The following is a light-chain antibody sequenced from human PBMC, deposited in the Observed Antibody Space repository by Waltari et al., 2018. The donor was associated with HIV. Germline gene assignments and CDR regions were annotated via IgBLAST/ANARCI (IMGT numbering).Light chain of an antibody. Sequence: SSELTQDPAVSVALGQTVRITCQGDSLRTYYASWYQQKPGQAPVLVFFGKNNRPSGIPDRISGSTSGNTASLTITGAQAEDEADYYCNSRDSSGDLYVFGTATKVTVL. V-gene: IGLV3-19*01. CDR2: GKN. CDR3: NSRDSSGDLYV. J-gene: IGLJ1*01. CDR1: SLRTYY.